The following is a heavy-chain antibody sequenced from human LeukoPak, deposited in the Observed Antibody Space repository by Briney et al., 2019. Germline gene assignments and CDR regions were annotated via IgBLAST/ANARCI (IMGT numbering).Heavy chain of an antibody. CDR1: GGSISSYY. D-gene: IGHD3-22*01. CDR2: IYYSGST. V-gene: IGHV4-59*08. J-gene: IGHJ4*02. CDR3: ARVQPRSYYYDSSGYYSH. Sequence: PSETLSLTCTVSGGSISSYYWSWIRQPPGKGLEWIGYIYYSGSTNYNPSLKSRVTISVDTSKNQFSLKLSSVTAADTAVYYCARVQPRSYYYDSSGYYSHWGQGTLVTVSS.